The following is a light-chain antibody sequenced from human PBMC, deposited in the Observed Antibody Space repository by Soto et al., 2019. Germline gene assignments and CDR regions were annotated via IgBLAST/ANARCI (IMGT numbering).Light chain of an antibody. J-gene: IGKJ1*01. Sequence: DVVMIQSPLSLPVTLGQPASISCRSSQSLVYSDGNTYLNWFQQRPGQSPRRLISKVSNRDSGVPDRFSGSGSGTDFTLKISRVEADDVGVYYCMQGTHWPRTFGQGTKVEIK. V-gene: IGKV2-30*01. CDR1: QSLVYSDGNTY. CDR3: MQGTHWPRT. CDR2: KVS.